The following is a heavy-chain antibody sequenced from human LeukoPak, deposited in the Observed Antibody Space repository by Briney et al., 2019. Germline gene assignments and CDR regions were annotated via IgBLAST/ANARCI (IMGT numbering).Heavy chain of an antibody. CDR3: ARAPPEDTAT. Sequence: SETLSLTCTVSGGSISSGGYYWSWIRQPPGKGLEWIGYIYHSGSTYYNPSLKSRVTISVDRSKNQFSLKLSSVTAADTAVYYCARAPPEDTATWGQGTMVTVSS. D-gene: IGHD5-18*01. J-gene: IGHJ3*01. CDR2: IYHSGST. CDR1: GGSISSGGYY. V-gene: IGHV4-30-2*01.